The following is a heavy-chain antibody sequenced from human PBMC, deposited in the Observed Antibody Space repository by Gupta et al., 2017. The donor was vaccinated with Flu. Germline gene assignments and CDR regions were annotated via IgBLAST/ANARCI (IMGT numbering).Heavy chain of an antibody. D-gene: IGHD3-3*01. V-gene: IGHV3-7*01. CDR1: GFTFSSYW. J-gene: IGHJ4*02. Sequence: EVQLVESGGGWVQHGGSLRLSCAASGFTFSSYWMSWVRQAPGKGLEWVANIKQDGSEKDYVDSVKGRFTISRDNAKNSLYLQMNSLRGEDTAVDDCARVSVRDDCWGRVTLITVSS. CDR2: IKQDGSEK. CDR3: ARVSVRDDC.